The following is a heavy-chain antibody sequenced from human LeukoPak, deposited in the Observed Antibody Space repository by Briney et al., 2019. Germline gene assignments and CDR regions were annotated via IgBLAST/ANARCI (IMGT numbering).Heavy chain of an antibody. Sequence: GGSLRLSCAASGFTFSSYAMSWVRQAPGKGLEWVSAISGSGGSTYYADSVKGRFTISRDNSKNTLYLQMNSLRAEDTAVYYCAKKGRDSSGWYYFDYWGQGTLVTVSS. CDR1: GFTFSSYA. CDR3: AKKGRDSSGWYYFDY. V-gene: IGHV3-23*01. D-gene: IGHD6-13*01. J-gene: IGHJ4*02. CDR2: ISGSGGST.